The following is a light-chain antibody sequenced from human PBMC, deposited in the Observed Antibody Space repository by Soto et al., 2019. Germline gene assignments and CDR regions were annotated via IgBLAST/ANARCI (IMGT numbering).Light chain of an antibody. J-gene: IGKJ1*01. V-gene: IGKV3-11*01. CDR1: QSVSRY. Sequence: EIVWTQSPANLSLSPGCRAPTSCLASQSVSRYLAWSQQKPGQAPRLRIDEAPNRATGIPARVSGRGAGTECTLTSSSLQPDDVATYYCQHYNSYSEAFGQGTKVEIK. CDR2: EAP. CDR3: QHYNSYSEA.